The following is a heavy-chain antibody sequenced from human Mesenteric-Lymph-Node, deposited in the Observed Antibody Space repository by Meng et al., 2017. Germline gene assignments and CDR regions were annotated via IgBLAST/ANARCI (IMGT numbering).Heavy chain of an antibody. CDR3: ERRITMIVVVITTAKTDDY. Sequence: GESLKISCAASGFTFRDYGMSWVRQAPGKGLEWVSAISGSGGSTYYADSVKGRFTISRDNSKNTLYVQMNSLRPEDMAVYYCERRITMIVVVITTAKTDDYWGQGTLVTVSS. D-gene: IGHD3-22*01. J-gene: IGHJ4*02. CDR1: GFTFRDYG. CDR2: ISGSGGST. V-gene: IGHV3-23*01.